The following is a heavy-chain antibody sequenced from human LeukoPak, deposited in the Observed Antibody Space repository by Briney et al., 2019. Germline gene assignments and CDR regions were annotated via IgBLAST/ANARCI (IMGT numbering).Heavy chain of an antibody. D-gene: IGHD4-23*01. CDR1: GGSISSSNW. Sequence: PSETLSLTCAVSGGSISSSNWWSWVRQPPGKGLEWIGEIYHSGSTNYNPSLKSRVTISVDKSKNQFSLKLSSVTAADTAVYYCARVNTARFYGGNSREYFQHRGQGTLVTVSS. CDR2: IYHSGST. J-gene: IGHJ1*01. V-gene: IGHV4-4*02. CDR3: ARVNTARFYGGNSREYFQH.